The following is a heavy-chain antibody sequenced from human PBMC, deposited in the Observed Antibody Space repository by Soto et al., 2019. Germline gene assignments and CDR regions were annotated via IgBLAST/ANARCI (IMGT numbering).Heavy chain of an antibody. J-gene: IGHJ4*02. CDR3: AREGQGDSSSWDYFGY. Sequence: ASVKVSCKASGYTFTSYAMHWVRQAPGQRLEWMGWINAGNGNTKYSQKFQGRVTITRDTSASTAYMELSSLRSEDTAVYYCAREGQGDSSSWDYFGYWGQGTLVTVSS. V-gene: IGHV1-3*01. CDR1: GYTFTSYA. D-gene: IGHD6-13*01. CDR2: INAGNGNT.